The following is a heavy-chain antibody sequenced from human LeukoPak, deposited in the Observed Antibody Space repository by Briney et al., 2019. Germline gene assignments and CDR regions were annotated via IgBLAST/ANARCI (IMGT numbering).Heavy chain of an antibody. J-gene: IGHJ6*02. CDR2: INHSGST. V-gene: IGHV4-34*01. CDR3: ARENRLERVSVYGMDV. Sequence: KSSETLSLTCTVSGGSISSYYWSWIRQPPGKGLEWIGEINHSGSTNYNPSLKSRVTISVDTSKNQFSLKLSSVTAADTAVYYCARENRLERVSVYGMDVWGQGTTVTVSS. CDR1: GGSISSYY. D-gene: IGHD5-12*01.